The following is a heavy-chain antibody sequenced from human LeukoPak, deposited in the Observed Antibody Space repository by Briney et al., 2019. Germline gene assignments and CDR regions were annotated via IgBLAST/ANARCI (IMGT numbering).Heavy chain of an antibody. CDR2: IYYSGST. V-gene: IGHV4-39*07. J-gene: IGHJ5*02. Sequence: SETLSLTCTVSGGSISSSSYYWGWIRQPPGKGLEWIGSIYYSGSTYYNPSLKSRVTISVDTSKNQFSLKLSSVTAADTAIYYCARETLEGKFDPWGQGILVTVSS. CDR3: ARETLEGKFDP. D-gene: IGHD1-1*01. CDR1: GGSISSSSYY.